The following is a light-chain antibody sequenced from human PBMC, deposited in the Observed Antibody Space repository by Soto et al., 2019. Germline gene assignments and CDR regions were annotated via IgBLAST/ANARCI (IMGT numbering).Light chain of an antibody. V-gene: IGKV3-15*01. CDR1: QSVSSN. Sequence: EIVMTQSPATLSVSPGERATLSCRASQSVSSNLAWYQQKPGQAPRLLMYGSSTRATGIPARFSGSGSGTEFTLTNSSLQSEDFAVYYCQQYNNWWTFGQGTKVEIK. CDR3: QQYNNWWT. J-gene: IGKJ1*01. CDR2: GSS.